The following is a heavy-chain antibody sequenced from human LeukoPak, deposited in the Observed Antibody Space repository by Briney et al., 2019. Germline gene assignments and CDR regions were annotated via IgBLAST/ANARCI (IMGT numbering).Heavy chain of an antibody. CDR1: GGTFSSYV. V-gene: IGHV1-69*06. CDR2: IIPIFGTA. D-gene: IGHD6-13*01. CDR3: ARGGAAAGTDY. J-gene: IGHJ4*02. Sequence: GASVKVSCKASGGTFSSYVINWVRQAPGQGLEWMGGIIPIFGTANYAQKFQGRVTITADKSTSTAYMELSSLRSEDTAVYYCARGGAAAGTDYWGQGTLVSVSS.